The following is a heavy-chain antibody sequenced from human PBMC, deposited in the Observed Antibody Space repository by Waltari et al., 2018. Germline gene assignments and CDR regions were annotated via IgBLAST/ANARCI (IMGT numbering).Heavy chain of an antibody. J-gene: IGHJ5*01. CDR1: GFTFSAYG. V-gene: IGHV3-23*01. CDR3: AKCEVVGTNVACLRFDS. Sequence: EVQLSESGGGLVQPGGSLRLSCTTSGFTFSAYGMTWVRQAPGTGLGWVSGLCGSQGGTCYADAVRGQFTMSRDNSKNTLYLEMNSLRVEDTAVYYCAKCEVVGTNVACLRFDSWGQGTLVTVSS. D-gene: IGHD2-15*01. CDR2: LCGSQGGT.